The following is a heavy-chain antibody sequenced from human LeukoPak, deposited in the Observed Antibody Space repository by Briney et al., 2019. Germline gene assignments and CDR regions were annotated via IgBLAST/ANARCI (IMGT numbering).Heavy chain of an antibody. D-gene: IGHD2-15*01. J-gene: IGHJ5*02. CDR1: GFTFSSYA. CDR2: ISGSGGST. V-gene: IGHV3-23*01. Sequence: GGSLRISCAASGFTFSSYAMSWVRQAPGKGLEWVSAISGSGGSTYYADSVKGRFTISRDNSKNTLYLQMNSLRAEDTAVYYCAKVAEIVVVVAATPSWFDPWGQGTLVTVSS. CDR3: AKVAEIVVVVAATPSWFDP.